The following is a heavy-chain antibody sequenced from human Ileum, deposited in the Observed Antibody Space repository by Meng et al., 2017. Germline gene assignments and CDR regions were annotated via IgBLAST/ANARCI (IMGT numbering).Heavy chain of an antibody. CDR2: IYDSGST. CDR3: ARGGTAYFDY. J-gene: IGHJ4*02. D-gene: IGHD1-1*01. CDR1: GGSISSGGYY. Sequence: QVQLQESGPGLVKPSQTLSLTCTVSGGSISSGGYYWSWIRQQPGKGLEWLGYIYDSGSTYYNPSLKSRIAISGDTSKNQFSLNRSSVTAADTAVYYCARGGTAYFDYWGQGTLVTVSS. V-gene: IGHV4-31*03.